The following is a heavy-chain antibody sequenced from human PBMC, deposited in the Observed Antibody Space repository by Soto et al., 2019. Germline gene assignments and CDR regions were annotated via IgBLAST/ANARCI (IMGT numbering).Heavy chain of an antibody. CDR2: ISYDGSNK. Sequence: GGSLRLSCAASGFTFSSYGMHWVRQAPGKGLEWVAVISYDGSNKYYADSVKGRFTISRDNSKNTLYLQMNSLRAEDTAVYYCAKGVNVAVAGTSGDQFDYWGQGTLVTVSS. CDR1: GFTFSSYG. V-gene: IGHV3-30*18. J-gene: IGHJ4*02. D-gene: IGHD6-19*01. CDR3: AKGVNVAVAGTSGDQFDY.